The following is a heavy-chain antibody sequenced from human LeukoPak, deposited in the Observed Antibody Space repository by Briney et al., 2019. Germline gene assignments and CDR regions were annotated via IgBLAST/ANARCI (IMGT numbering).Heavy chain of an antibody. V-gene: IGHV4-39*01. D-gene: IGHD6-13*01. CDR2: IYYSGTT. CDR1: GDSVSSSSYY. CDR3: GGAATGTVGWFDP. Sequence: SETLSLTCTVSGDSVSSSSYYWGWIRQPPGKGLEWIGSIYYSGTTSYNPSLKSRVTISVDTSKNQFSLILTSVTASDTAVYFCGGAATGTVGWFDPWGQGTLVTVSS. J-gene: IGHJ5*02.